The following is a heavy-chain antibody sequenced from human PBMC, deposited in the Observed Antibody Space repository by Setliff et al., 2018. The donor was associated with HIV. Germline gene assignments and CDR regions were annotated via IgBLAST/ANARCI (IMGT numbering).Heavy chain of an antibody. J-gene: IGHJ4*02. CDR2: IYPNSGGT. Sequence: ASVKVSCKASGYTFTGYYMHWVRQAPGQGLEWMGRIYPNSGGTNSAQKFQGGVTMTRDTSVSTAYMELNRLRSDDTAVYYCVRHADSLDYWGQGTLVTVSS. CDR1: GYTFTGYY. V-gene: IGHV1-2*06. D-gene: IGHD4-4*01. CDR3: VRHADSLDY.